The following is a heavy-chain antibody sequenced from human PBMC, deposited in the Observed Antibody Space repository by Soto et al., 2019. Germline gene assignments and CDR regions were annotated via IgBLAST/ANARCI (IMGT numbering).Heavy chain of an antibody. V-gene: IGHV4-30-4*01. CDR3: ARGHYYFASSGYCFFDY. Sequence: SETLSLTCTVSGGSISSGDYYWSWIRQPPGKGLEWIGYIYYSGSTYYNPSLKSRVTISVDTSKNQFSLKLSSVTAADTAVYYCARGHYYFASSGYCFFDYWGQGTLVTVSS. CDR2: IYYSGST. D-gene: IGHD3-22*01. CDR1: GGSISSGDYY. J-gene: IGHJ4*02.